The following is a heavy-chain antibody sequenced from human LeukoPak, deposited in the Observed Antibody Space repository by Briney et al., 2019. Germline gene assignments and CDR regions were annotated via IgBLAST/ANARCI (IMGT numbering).Heavy chain of an antibody. D-gene: IGHD5-18*01. Sequence: SSETLSLTCTVSGGSISSYYRSWIRQPPGKGLEWIGYIYYSGSTNYNPSLKSRVTISVDTSKNQFSLKLSSVTAADTAVYYCARGGYSYGQTPWFDPWGQGTLVTVSS. CDR3: ARGGYSYGQTPWFDP. CDR2: IYYSGST. J-gene: IGHJ5*02. CDR1: GGSISSYY. V-gene: IGHV4-59*01.